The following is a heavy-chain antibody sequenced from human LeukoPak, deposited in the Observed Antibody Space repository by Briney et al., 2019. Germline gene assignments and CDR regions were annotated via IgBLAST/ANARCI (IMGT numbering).Heavy chain of an antibody. Sequence: ASVKVSCKASGYTFTSYYMHWVRQAPGQGLEWMGIINPSGGSTSYAQKFQGRVTMTRDTSTSTVYMELSSLRSEDTAVYYCARDQGPHDKRGYFQHWGQGTLVTVSS. J-gene: IGHJ1*01. CDR2: INPSGGST. V-gene: IGHV1-46*01. D-gene: IGHD6-25*01. CDR3: ARDQGPHDKRGYFQH. CDR1: GYTFTSYY.